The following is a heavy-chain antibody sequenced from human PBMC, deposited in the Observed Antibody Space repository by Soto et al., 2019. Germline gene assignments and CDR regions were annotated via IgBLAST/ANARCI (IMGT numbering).Heavy chain of an antibody. J-gene: IGHJ1*01. CDR3: AEAWSRSLLFQS. V-gene: IGHV4-31*03. Sequence: SETLSLTCRVSGASVTSGGNYWSWLRQYSGGGLEFIGYISHSGITYYNPSLQSRPTISLDTSKNQFSLELRFVTVADTAVYYCAEAWSRSLLFQSWGQGGLVTVSS. CDR1: GASVTSGGNY. CDR2: ISHSGIT. D-gene: IGHD1-26*01.